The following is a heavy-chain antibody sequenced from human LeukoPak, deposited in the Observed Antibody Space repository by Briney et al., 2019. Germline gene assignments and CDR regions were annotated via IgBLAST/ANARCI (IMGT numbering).Heavy chain of an antibody. V-gene: IGHV3-30*18. D-gene: IGHD2-15*01. CDR2: ISYDGSNK. J-gene: IGHJ4*02. CDR1: GFTFSSYG. Sequence: GGSLRLSCAASGFTFSSYGMHWVRQAPGKGLEWVAGISYDGSNKYYADSVKGRFTISRDNSKNTLYLQMNSLRAEDTAVYYCAKSYCSGGSCYGYFDYWGQGTLVTVSS. CDR3: AKSYCSGGSCYGYFDY.